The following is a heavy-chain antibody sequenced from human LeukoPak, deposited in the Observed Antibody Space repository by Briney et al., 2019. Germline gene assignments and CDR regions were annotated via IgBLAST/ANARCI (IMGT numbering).Heavy chain of an antibody. Sequence: SETLSLTCTVSGGSISSYYWSWIRQPPGKGLEWIGYIYHSGSTNHNPSLKSRVTISVDTSKNQFSLRLSSLTAADTAVYYCARAIGPRGVTNIHWFDPWGQGTLVTVSS. V-gene: IGHV4-59*01. CDR1: GGSISSYY. D-gene: IGHD3-10*01. CDR2: IYHSGST. CDR3: ARAIGPRGVTNIHWFDP. J-gene: IGHJ5*02.